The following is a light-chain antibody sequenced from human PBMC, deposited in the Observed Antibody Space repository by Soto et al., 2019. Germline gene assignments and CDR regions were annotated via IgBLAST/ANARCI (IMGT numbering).Light chain of an antibody. CDR3: CSYAGSYTFV. J-gene: IGLJ1*01. CDR2: DVT. V-gene: IGLV2-11*01. Sequence: QSVLTQPRSVSGSPGQSVTISCTGTSSDVGVYNYVSWYQQHPGKAPKLMIYDVTKRPSGVPDRFSGPKSANTASLTISGLQAEDEADYYCCSYAGSYTFVFGTGTKVTVL. CDR1: SSDVGVYNY.